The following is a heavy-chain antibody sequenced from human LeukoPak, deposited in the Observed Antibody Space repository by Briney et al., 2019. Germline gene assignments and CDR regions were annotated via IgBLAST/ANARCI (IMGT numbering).Heavy chain of an antibody. D-gene: IGHD2-15*01. CDR1: GYTFTSYG. J-gene: IGHJ4*02. CDR3: ARDPTRYCSGGSCAILDY. V-gene: IGHV1-18*01. CDR2: ISAYNGNT. Sequence: ASVNVSCKASGYTFTSYGISWVRQAPGQGLEWMGWISAYNGNTNYAQKLQGRVTMTTDTSTSTAYMELRRLRSDDTAVSYCARDPTRYCSGGSCAILDYWGQGTLVTVSS.